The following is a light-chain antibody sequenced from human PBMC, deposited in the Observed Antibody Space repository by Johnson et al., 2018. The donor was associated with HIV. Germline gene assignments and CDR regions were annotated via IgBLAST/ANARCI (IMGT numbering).Light chain of an antibody. J-gene: IGLJ1*01. V-gene: IGLV1-51*01. CDR3: GAWDSSLSAYV. CDR1: RSNIGNNY. CDR2: NNS. Sequence: QSVLTQPPSVSAAPGQKVTISCSGSRSNIGNNYVSWYQQLPGTAPKLLISNNSKRPSGIPDRFSGSKSGTSVTLAITGLQTGDEADYYCGAWDSSLSAYVFGTGTQVTV.